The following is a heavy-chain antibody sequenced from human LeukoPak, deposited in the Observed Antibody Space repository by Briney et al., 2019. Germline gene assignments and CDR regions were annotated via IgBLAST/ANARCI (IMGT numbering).Heavy chain of an antibody. CDR2: ISAYNGNT. CDR1: GYTFTSYG. Sequence: GASVKVSCKASGYTFTSYGISWVRQAPGQGLEWMGWISAYNGNTNYAQKLQGRVTMTTDTSTSTAYMELRSLRSDDTAVYYCARTYYDFWSGYQYYYGMDVWGQGTTVTVSS. J-gene: IGHJ6*02. D-gene: IGHD3-3*01. CDR3: ARTYYDFWSGYQYYYGMDV. V-gene: IGHV1-18*01.